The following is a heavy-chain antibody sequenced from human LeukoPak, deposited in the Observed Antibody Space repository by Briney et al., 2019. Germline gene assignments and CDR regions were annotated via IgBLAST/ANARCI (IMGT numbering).Heavy chain of an antibody. V-gene: IGHV1-8*03. J-gene: IGHJ4*02. D-gene: IGHD3-16*02. Sequence: ASVKVSCKASGYTFTSYDINWVRQATGQGLEWMGWMNPNSGNTGYAQKFQGRVTITRNTSISTAYMELSSLRSEDTAVYYCARGCSYVWGGYRYLLICKFDYWGQGTLVTVSS. CDR1: GYTFTSYD. CDR3: ARGCSYVWGGYRYLLICKFDY. CDR2: MNPNSGNT.